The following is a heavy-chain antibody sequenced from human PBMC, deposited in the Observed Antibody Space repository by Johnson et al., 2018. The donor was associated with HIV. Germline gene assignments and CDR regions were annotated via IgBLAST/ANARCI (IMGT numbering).Heavy chain of an antibody. CDR1: GFTFSSYA. J-gene: IGHJ3*02. D-gene: IGHD6-6*01. Sequence: QEQLVVSGGGVVQPGRSLRLSCAASGFTFSSYAMHWVRQAPGKGLEWVAVISYDGSNKYYADSVKGRFTISRDNSKNTLYLQMNSLRAEDTAVYYCARASSIAARGADAFDIWGQGTMVTVSS. CDR2: ISYDGSNK. V-gene: IGHV3-30*14. CDR3: ARASSIAARGADAFDI.